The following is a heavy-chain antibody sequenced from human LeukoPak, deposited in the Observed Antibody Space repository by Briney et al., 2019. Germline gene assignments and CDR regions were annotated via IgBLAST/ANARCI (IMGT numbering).Heavy chain of an antibody. D-gene: IGHD5-12*01. V-gene: IGHV3-48*01. Sequence: GGSLRLSCAASGFTFSSYSMNWVRQAPGKGLEWVSYISSSSSTIYYADSVKGRFTISRDNAKNSLYLQMNSLRAEDTAVYYCASPDPKVATPDRIYHYYGMDVWGQGTTVTVSS. CDR1: GFTFSSYS. J-gene: IGHJ6*02. CDR3: ASPDPKVATPDRIYHYYGMDV. CDR2: ISSSSSTI.